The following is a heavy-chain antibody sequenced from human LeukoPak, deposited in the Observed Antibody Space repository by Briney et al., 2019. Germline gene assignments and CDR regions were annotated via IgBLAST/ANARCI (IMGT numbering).Heavy chain of an antibody. CDR1: GYSFTSYW. CDR3: ARRTSGHWFDP. J-gene: IGHJ5*02. V-gene: IGHV5-51*01. Sequence: GESLKISCKGSGYSFTSYWIGWVRQMPGKGLEWMGSIYPGDSETRYSPSLQGQVTISADKSVSTAYLQWSSLKASDTAMYYCARRTSGHWFDPWGQGTLVTVSS. CDR2: IYPGDSET.